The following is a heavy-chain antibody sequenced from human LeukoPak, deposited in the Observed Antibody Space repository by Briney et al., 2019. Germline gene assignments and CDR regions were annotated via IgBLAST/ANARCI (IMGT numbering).Heavy chain of an antibody. CDR2: ISAYNGNT. Sequence: GASVTVSFKCSGYTFTSYGIGWVRQAPGQGLEWMGWISAYNGNTNYAQKLPGRVTMTTDTSTSTAYMELRSLRSDDTAVYYCARSKRAYYDILRGGMDVWGKGTTVTVSS. CDR3: ARSKRAYYDILRGGMDV. V-gene: IGHV1-18*04. J-gene: IGHJ6*04. CDR1: GYTFTSYG. D-gene: IGHD3-9*01.